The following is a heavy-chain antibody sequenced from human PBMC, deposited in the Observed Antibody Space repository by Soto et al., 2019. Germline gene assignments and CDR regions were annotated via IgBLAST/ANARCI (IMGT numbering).Heavy chain of an antibody. CDR2: ISYDGSNK. Sequence: QVQLVESGGGVVQPGRSLRLSCAASGFTFSSYGMHWVRQAPGKGLEWVAVISYDGSNKYYADSVKGRFTISRDNSKNTLYLQMNSLRAEDTAVYYCSTADYYDSSGWDYWGQGTLVTVSS. J-gene: IGHJ4*02. CDR1: GFTFSSYG. CDR3: STADYYDSSGWDY. V-gene: IGHV3-30*03. D-gene: IGHD3-22*01.